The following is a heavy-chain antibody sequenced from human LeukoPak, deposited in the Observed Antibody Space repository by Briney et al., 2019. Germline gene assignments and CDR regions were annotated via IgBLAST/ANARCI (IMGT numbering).Heavy chain of an antibody. CDR2: ISYDGSNK. CDR3: AKSSVLRYFDWLAAYFDY. Sequence: GGSLRLSCAASGFTFSSYGMHWVRQAPGKGLEWVAVISYDGSNKYYADSVKGRFTISRDNSKNTLYLQMNSLRAEDTAVYYCAKSSVLRYFDWLAAYFDYWGQGTLVTVSS. V-gene: IGHV3-30*18. D-gene: IGHD3-9*01. CDR1: GFTFSSYG. J-gene: IGHJ4*02.